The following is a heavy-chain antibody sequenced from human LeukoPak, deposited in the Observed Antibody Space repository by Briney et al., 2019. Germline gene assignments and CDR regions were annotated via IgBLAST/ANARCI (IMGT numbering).Heavy chain of an antibody. CDR3: ARSRSSGYFVLDY. CDR1: GGSFSGYY. CDR2: IYYSGST. J-gene: IGHJ4*02. D-gene: IGHD3-22*01. V-gene: IGHV4-59*01. Sequence: SETLSLTCAVYGGSFSGYYWSWIRQPPGKGLEWIGYIYYSGSTNYNPSLKSRVTISVDTSKNQFSLKLSSVTAADTAVYYCARSRSSGYFVLDYWGQGTLVTVSS.